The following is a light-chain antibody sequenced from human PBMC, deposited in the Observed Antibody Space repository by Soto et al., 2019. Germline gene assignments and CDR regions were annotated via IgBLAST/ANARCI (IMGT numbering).Light chain of an antibody. CDR2: AAS. J-gene: IGKJ1*01. Sequence: EIVLTQSPGTLSLTAGERATLSCKASQSIDSDYLAWYQQRPGQAPRLLIHAASNRATGIPDRFSGRGSGTDFTLTITRLEPEDFAVYWCQQYGTSPWTFGRGTKVEIK. CDR1: QSIDSDY. CDR3: QQYGTSPWT. V-gene: IGKV3-20*01.